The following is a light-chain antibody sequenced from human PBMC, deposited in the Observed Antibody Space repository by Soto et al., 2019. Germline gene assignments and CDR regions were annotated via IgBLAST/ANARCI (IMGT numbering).Light chain of an antibody. CDR2: EVS. Sequence: QSALTQPPSASGSPGQSVTISCTGTSSDVGGYNYVSWYQQHPGKAPKLMIYEVSKRPSGVPDRFSGSKSGNTASLTVSGLQAEDEDDYYCSSYAGSNIHFGTGTKVTVL. V-gene: IGLV2-8*01. CDR3: SSYAGSNIH. CDR1: SSDVGGYNY. J-gene: IGLJ1*01.